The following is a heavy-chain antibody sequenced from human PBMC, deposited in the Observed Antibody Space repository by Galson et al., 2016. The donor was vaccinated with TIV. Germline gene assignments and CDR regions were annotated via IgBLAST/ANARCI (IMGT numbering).Heavy chain of an antibody. Sequence: SVKVSCKVSGGTFINHAFTWVRQAPGQGLEWMGGIIPILGIINYAQKFQGRVTISADKSTDTVYMELPSLRSDDTAVYFCARRSQLKVAAGFDFWGQGTLVTVSS. CDR2: IIPILGII. D-gene: IGHD6-13*01. CDR3: ARRSQLKVAAGFDF. V-gene: IGHV1-69*10. J-gene: IGHJ4*02. CDR1: GGTFINHA.